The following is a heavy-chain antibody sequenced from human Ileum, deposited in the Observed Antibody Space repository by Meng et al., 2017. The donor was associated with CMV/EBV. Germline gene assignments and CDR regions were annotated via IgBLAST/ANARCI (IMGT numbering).Heavy chain of an antibody. CDR3: ARDYGSGSYRHYFDY. CDR2: IHSGGGT. CDR1: RVSISSSDYY. Sequence: HPHGAAPGLVKPSETLSLSCTVSRVSISSSDYYWGWVRQPPGKGLEWIASIHSGGGTYYNPSLKSRVTISVDTSENQFSLRLTSVTAADTAVYYCARDYGSGSYRHYFDYWGQGTLVTVSS. J-gene: IGHJ4*02. V-gene: IGHV4-39*07. D-gene: IGHD3-10*01.